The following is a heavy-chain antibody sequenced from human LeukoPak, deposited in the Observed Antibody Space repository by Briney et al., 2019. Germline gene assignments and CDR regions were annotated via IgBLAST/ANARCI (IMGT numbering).Heavy chain of an antibody. Sequence: GGSLRLPCAASGFTFSSYGMHWVRQAPGKGLEWVAVISYDGSNKYYADSVKGRFTISRDNSKNTLYLQMNSLRAEDTAVYYCAXXPFLXALDYWGQGTLVTVSS. CDR1: GFTFSSYG. D-gene: IGHD2/OR15-2a*01. CDR3: AXXPFLXALDY. J-gene: IGHJ4*02. CDR2: ISYDGSNK. V-gene: IGHV3-30*03.